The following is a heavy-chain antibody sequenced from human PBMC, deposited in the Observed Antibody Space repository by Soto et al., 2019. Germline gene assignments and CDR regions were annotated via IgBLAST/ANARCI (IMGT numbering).Heavy chain of an antibody. Sequence: QVQLQESGPGLVKPSQTLSLTCTVSGASISSGGYYWSWIRQHPGKGLEWIGYIYYSGSTYYNPSLKSRVTMSVDTSNNQFSLKLSSVTAADTAVYYCASRFGELLDAFDIWGQGTMVTVSS. D-gene: IGHD3-10*01. CDR2: IYYSGST. CDR3: ASRFGELLDAFDI. J-gene: IGHJ3*02. V-gene: IGHV4-31*03. CDR1: GASISSGGYY.